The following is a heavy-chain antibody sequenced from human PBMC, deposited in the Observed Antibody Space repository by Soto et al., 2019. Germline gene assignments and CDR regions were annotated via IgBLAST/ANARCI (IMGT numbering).Heavy chain of an antibody. J-gene: IGHJ6*02. Sequence: EVQLVETGGGLIQPGGSLRLSCAASGFTVSSNYMSWVRQAPGKGLEWVSVIYSGGSIYYADSVKGRFTISRDNSKNTLYLQMNSLRAEDTAVYYCARDHPAQYDFWSGYYTGIDYYYYGMDVWGQGTTVTVSS. D-gene: IGHD3-3*01. CDR2: IYSGGSI. V-gene: IGHV3-53*02. CDR3: ARDHPAQYDFWSGYYTGIDYYYYGMDV. CDR1: GFTVSSNY.